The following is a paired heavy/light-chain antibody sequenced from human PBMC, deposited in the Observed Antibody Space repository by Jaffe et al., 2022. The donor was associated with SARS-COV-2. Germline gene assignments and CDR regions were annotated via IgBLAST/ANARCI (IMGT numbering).Heavy chain of an antibody. V-gene: IGHV3-23*04. CDR2: ISGGGGST. Sequence: EVQLVDSGGGLVQPGGSLRLSCAASGFTFSNYAVTWVRQPPGKGLEWVSTISGGGGSTYYADSVKGRFTISRDNSKNTLFLQMNSLRAEDTAVYYCAKELNSVVPQRGIWANYRQPPPTPLYLDFWGQGTLVTVSS. J-gene: IGHJ4*02. CDR1: GFTFSNYA. D-gene: IGHD3-16*02. CDR3: AKELNSVVPQRGIWANYRQPPPTPLYLDF.
Light chain of an antibody. CDR2: EVT. CDR1: SSDVGSYNY. V-gene: IGLV2-8*01. J-gene: IGLJ2*01. Sequence: QSALTQPPSASGSPGQSVTISCTGASSDVGSYNYVSWYQQYPGKAPKLMIYEVTKRPSGVPDRFSGSKSGNTASLTVSGLQTEDEADYYCSSYAGSNNLVFGGGTKLTVL. CDR3: SSYAGSNNLV.